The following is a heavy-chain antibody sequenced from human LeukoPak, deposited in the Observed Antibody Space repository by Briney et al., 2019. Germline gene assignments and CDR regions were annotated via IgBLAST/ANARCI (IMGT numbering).Heavy chain of an antibody. J-gene: IGHJ4*02. D-gene: IGHD3-10*01. CDR2: IYPGDSDA. CDR1: GYSFTTHW. Sequence: GESLKISCKGSGYSFTTHWIGWVRQMPGKGLEWMGIIYPGDSDARYSPSFQGQVTISADKSISTAYLQWSSLKASDTAMYYCARHPIPHYYGSSPSYFDFWGQGTLVTVSS. V-gene: IGHV5-51*01. CDR3: ARHPIPHYYGSSPSYFDF.